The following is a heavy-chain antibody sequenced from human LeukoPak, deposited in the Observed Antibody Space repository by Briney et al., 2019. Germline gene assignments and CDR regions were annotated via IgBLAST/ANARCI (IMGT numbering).Heavy chain of an antibody. V-gene: IGHV4-30-4*01. D-gene: IGHD2-2*01. CDR1: GDSVSTTDYY. J-gene: IGHJ3*02. CDR3: ARVGYCSSASCYSPGAFDI. CDR2: IYDSGNP. Sequence: SQTLSLTCTVSGDSVSTTDYYWTWIRQPPGRGLEWIGYIYDSGNPYYNPPLKSRVTISVDTSNNQVSLKLRSVTAADTAVYYCARVGYCSSASCYSPGAFDIWGQGTMVTVFS.